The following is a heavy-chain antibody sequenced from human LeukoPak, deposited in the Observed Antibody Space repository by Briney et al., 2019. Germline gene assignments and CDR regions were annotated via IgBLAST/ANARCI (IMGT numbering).Heavy chain of an antibody. CDR2: IQHGGPV. Sequence: SETLTLTCAVSGYSISSGYYWGWIRQPPGKGLEWIASIQHGGPVSYNPSLKSRVTISVDTSKNQFSLKLTSVTAADTAVYYCARMGGYYGSGSYYLNPFDYWGQGTLVTVSS. CDR3: ARMGGYYGSGSYYLNPFDY. CDR1: GYSISSGYY. J-gene: IGHJ4*02. V-gene: IGHV4-38-2*01. D-gene: IGHD3-10*01.